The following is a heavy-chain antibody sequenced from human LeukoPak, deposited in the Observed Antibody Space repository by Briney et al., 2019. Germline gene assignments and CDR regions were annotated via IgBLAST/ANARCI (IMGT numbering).Heavy chain of an antibody. V-gene: IGHV3-30*18. Sequence: GGSLRLSCAASGFTFSSYGMHLVRQAPGKGLEWVAVISYDGSNQYYADSVKGRFTISRDNSKNTLYLQVNSLRDEDTALYYCAKDPCRGYSYGYTSNPRLCAFDYWGQGTLVTVSS. CDR2: ISYDGSNQ. CDR1: GFTFSSYG. D-gene: IGHD5-18*01. CDR3: AKDPCRGYSYGYTSNPRLCAFDY. J-gene: IGHJ4*02.